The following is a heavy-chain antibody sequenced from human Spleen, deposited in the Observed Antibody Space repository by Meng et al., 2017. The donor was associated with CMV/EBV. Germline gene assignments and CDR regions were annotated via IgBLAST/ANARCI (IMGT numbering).Heavy chain of an antibody. D-gene: IGHD2-2*01. CDR3: AKSRGYCTSTTCVYPMDV. V-gene: IGHV3-23*01. CDR1: RFTFSSYA. J-gene: IGHJ6*02. CDR2: IGGSGGNT. Sequence: GESLKISCAASRFTFSSYAMSWVRQAPGKGLEWVSSIGGSGGNTYYADFVKGRFTISRDNSRDTLYLQMNSLRAEDTALYSCAKSRGYCTSTTCVYPMDVWGQGTTVTVSS.